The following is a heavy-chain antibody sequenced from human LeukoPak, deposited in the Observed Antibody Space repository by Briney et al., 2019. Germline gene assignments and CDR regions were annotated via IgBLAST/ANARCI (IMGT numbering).Heavy chain of an antibody. D-gene: IGHD6-13*01. CDR2: INHSGST. Sequence: SETLSLTCAVYGGSFSGYYWSWIRQPPGKGLEWIGEINHSGSTNYNPSLKSRVTISVDTSKNQFSLKLSSVTAADTAVYCCARGLLAAASWGQGTLVTVSS. CDR1: GGSFSGYY. CDR3: ARGLLAAAS. J-gene: IGHJ4*02. V-gene: IGHV4-34*01.